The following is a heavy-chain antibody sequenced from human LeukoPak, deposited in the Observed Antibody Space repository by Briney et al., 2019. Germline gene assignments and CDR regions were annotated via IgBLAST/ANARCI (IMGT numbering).Heavy chain of an antibody. Sequence: PGGSLRLSCAASGFTFSSYVMSWVRQPPGKGLEWVSSISSSIDYMYHADSVKGRFTISRDNAKNSLYLQMNNLRAEDTAVYYCVRDSSSISSRPTGDWGQGTLVTVFS. CDR3: VRDSSSISSRPTGD. D-gene: IGHD6-6*01. J-gene: IGHJ4*02. CDR2: ISSSIDYM. CDR1: GFTFSSYV. V-gene: IGHV3-21*01.